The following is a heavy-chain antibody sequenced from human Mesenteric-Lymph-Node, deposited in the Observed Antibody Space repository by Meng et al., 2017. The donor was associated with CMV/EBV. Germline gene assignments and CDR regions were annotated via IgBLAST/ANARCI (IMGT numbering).Heavy chain of an antibody. CDR2: IYWDDDK. V-gene: IGHV2-70*20. CDR3: ARIHFWSGYSDFDY. CDR1: GFSLSTDGMS. J-gene: IGHJ4*02. Sequence: SGPTLVKPTQTLTLTCTFSGFSLSTDGMSVNWVRQAPGKALEWLALIYWDDDKYYSSSLKTRLTISKNSSKNQVVLTMTNMDPMDTATYYCARIHFWSGYSDFDYWGQGTLVTVSS. D-gene: IGHD3-3*02.